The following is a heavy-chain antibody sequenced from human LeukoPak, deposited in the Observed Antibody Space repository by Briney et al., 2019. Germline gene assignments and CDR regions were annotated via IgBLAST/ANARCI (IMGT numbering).Heavy chain of an antibody. Sequence: SGTLALTCTVSGGSISSGDYYWSWIRQPPGKGLEWIGYIYYSGSTYYNPSLKSRVTISVDTSKNQFSLKLSSVTTGPYVAYYYGGRPMRPAAARDWTDPSGPGTLVTASS. CDR2: IYYSGST. CDR3: GGRPMRPAAARDWTDP. V-gene: IGHV4-30-4*08. J-gene: IGHJ5*02. D-gene: IGHD3-10*01. CDR1: GGSISSGDYY.